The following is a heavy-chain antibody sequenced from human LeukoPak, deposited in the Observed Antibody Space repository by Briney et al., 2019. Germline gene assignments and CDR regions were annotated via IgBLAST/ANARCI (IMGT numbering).Heavy chain of an antibody. CDR2: LISSGTTT. Sequence: GGSLRLSCAASGFAFSNYAMSWVRQAPGKGLEWVSSLISSGTTTYYADSVKGRFTISRDNSKNTLYLQMNSLRAEDTAVYYCAKTPVGLLLNYFDYWGQGTLVTVSS. V-gene: IGHV3-23*01. D-gene: IGHD3-22*01. J-gene: IGHJ4*02. CDR1: GFAFSNYA. CDR3: AKTPVGLLLNYFDY.